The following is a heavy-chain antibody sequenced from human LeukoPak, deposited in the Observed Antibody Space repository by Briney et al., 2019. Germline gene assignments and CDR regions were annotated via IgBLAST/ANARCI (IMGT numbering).Heavy chain of an antibody. CDR1: GYTFTSYG. J-gene: IGHJ2*01. Sequence: ASVKVSCKASGYTFTSYGISWVRQAPGQGLEWMGWISAYNGNTNYAQKLQGRVTMTTDTSTSTAYMELRSLRSDDTAVYYCARDKGPWASYWYFDLWGRGTLVTVSS. CDR3: ARDKGPWASYWYFDL. CDR2: ISAYNGNT. V-gene: IGHV1-18*01. D-gene: IGHD7-27*01.